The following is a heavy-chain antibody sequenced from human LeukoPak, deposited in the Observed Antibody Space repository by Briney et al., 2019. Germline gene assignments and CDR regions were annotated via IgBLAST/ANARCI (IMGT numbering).Heavy chain of an antibody. J-gene: IGHJ4*02. CDR1: GFTFSTYA. CDR2: ISGSGGGT. D-gene: IGHD3-22*01. V-gene: IGHV3-23*01. CDR3: AKSYDGGPSFDY. Sequence: GGSLRLSCAASGFTFSTYAMSWVRQAPGKGLQWVSTISGSGGGTYYADSVKGRFTISRDNSKNTLYLQMNGLRAEDTAVYYCAKSYDGGPSFDYWGQGTLVTVSS.